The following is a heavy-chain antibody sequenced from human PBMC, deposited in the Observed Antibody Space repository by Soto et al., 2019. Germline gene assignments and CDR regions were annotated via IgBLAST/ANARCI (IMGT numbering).Heavy chain of an antibody. CDR1: GFTFSSYD. D-gene: IGHD6-13*01. Sequence: EVQLVESGGGLVQPGGSLRLSCAASGFTFSSYDMHWVRQATGKGLEWVSGIGTAGDAWYLGSVKGRFTISGENAKNSFYLQMNSLTAGDTAMYYCARGGAAADHALDIWGQGAMVTVSS. CDR2: IGTAGDA. V-gene: IGHV3-13*01. CDR3: ARGGAAADHALDI. J-gene: IGHJ3*02.